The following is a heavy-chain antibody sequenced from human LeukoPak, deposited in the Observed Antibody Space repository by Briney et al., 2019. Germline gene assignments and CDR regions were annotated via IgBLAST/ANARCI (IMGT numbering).Heavy chain of an antibody. CDR3: ARDEYDILTGYLTPDYYYYMDV. V-gene: IGHV1-2*02. J-gene: IGHJ6*03. D-gene: IGHD3-9*01. CDR1: GYTFTGYY. CDR2: INPNSGGT. Sequence: PGASVKVSCKASGYTFTGYYMHWVRQAPGQGLEWMGWINPNSGGTNYAQKFQGRVTMTRDTSISTAYMELSRLRSDDTAVYYCARDEYDILTGYLTPDYYYYMDVWGKGTTVTISS.